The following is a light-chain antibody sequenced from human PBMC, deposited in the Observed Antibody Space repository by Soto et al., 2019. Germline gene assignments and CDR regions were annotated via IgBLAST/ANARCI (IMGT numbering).Light chain of an antibody. CDR3: QQLNSYPLT. V-gene: IGKV1-9*01. CDR2: AAS. Sequence: QLTQSPSSLSASVGDRVTITCRASQGISSYLAWYQQKPGKAPKLLIYAASTLQSGVPSRFSGSGSGTDFTLTISSLQPEHFATYYCQQLNSYPLTFGGGTKVEIK. J-gene: IGKJ4*01. CDR1: QGISSY.